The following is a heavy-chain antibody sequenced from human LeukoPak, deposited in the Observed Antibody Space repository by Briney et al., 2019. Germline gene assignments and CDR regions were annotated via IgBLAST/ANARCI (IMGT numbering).Heavy chain of an antibody. J-gene: IGHJ4*02. CDR2: IRSKAYGGTT. CDR3: TATVDY. CDR1: GFTFGDYA. Sequence: GGSLRLSCTASGFTFGDYAMSWVRQAPGKGLEWVGFIRSKAYGGTTEYAASAKGRFTISRDDPKSIAYLQMNSLKTEDTAVYYCTATVDYWGQGTLVTVSS. D-gene: IGHD4-17*01. V-gene: IGHV3-49*04.